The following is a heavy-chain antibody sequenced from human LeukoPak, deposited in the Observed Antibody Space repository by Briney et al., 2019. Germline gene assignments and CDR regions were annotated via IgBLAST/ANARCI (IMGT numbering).Heavy chain of an antibody. CDR3: ARRAGDYSHPYDY. J-gene: IGHJ4*02. Sequence: PGGSLRLSCAASGFTFDDHGMSWVRHAPGKGLEWVSGIKWDGGRTGYADSVKGRFTISRDNAKNSVYLQMNSLRAEDTALYYCARRAGDYSHPYDYWGQGTLVTVSS. D-gene: IGHD3-22*01. CDR2: IKWDGGRT. CDR1: GFTFDDHG. V-gene: IGHV3-20*04.